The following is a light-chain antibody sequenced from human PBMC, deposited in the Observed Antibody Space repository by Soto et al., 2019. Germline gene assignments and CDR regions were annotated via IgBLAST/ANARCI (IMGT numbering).Light chain of an antibody. V-gene: IGKV3-20*01. Sequence: EILLTQSPGTQSLSPGERATLSCTASQSVRNSYLAWYQQKPGQAPRLLIYGASGRATGIPDRFSGSGSGTDFTLTISRLEPEDFAVYYCQQYGSSPYTFGQGTKLEI. CDR1: QSVRNSY. CDR2: GAS. J-gene: IGKJ2*01. CDR3: QQYGSSPYT.